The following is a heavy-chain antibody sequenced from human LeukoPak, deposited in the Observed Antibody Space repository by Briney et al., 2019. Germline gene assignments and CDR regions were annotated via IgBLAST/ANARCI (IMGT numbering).Heavy chain of an antibody. CDR1: GSTFDDYG. V-gene: IGHV3-20*04. Sequence: GGSLRLSCAASGSTFDDYGMSWVRQAPGKGLEWVSGINWNGGSTGYADSVKGRFTISRDNAKNSLYLQMNSLRAEDTALYYCARGDCSSTSCFWFDPWGQGILVTASS. D-gene: IGHD2-2*01. J-gene: IGHJ5*02. CDR3: ARGDCSSTSCFWFDP. CDR2: INWNGGST.